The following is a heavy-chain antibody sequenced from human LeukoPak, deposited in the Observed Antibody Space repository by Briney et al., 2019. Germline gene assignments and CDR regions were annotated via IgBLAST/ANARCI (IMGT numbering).Heavy chain of an antibody. Sequence: GGSLRLSCVASGFTFSSYWMSCVRQAPGKGLEWVANIKQDGSEKYYVDSVKGRFTISRDNAKNSLYLQMNSLRAEDTAVYYCTTWGAVIMYYFDYWGQGTLVTVSS. CDR2: IKQDGSEK. CDR1: GFTFSSYW. CDR3: TTWGAVIMYYFDY. J-gene: IGHJ4*02. V-gene: IGHV3-7*02. D-gene: IGHD3-3*01.